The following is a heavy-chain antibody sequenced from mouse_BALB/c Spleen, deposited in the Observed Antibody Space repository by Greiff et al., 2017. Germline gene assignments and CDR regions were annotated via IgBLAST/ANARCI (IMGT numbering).Heavy chain of an antibody. CDR2: INPYNDGT. CDR3: AREGIYYDYDWFAY. D-gene: IGHD2-4*01. V-gene: IGHV1-14*01. CDR1: GYTFTSYV. J-gene: IGHJ3*01. Sequence: VQLQQSGPELVKPGASVKMSCKASGYTFTSYVMHWVKQKPGQGLEWIGYINPYNDGTKYNEKFKGKATLTSDKSSSTAYMELSSLTSEDSAVYYCAREGIYYDYDWFAYWGQGTLVTVSA.